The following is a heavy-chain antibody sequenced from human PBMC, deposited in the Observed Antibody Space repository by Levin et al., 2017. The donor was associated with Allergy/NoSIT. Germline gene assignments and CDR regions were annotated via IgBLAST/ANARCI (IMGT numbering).Heavy chain of an antibody. CDR1: GFIFNNYW. D-gene: IGHD4-17*01. CDR2: INSDGRST. J-gene: IGHJ1*01. V-gene: IGHV3-74*01. Sequence: GESLKISCAASGFIFNNYWMHWVRQAPGKGLVWVSRINSDGRSTTYADSVKGRFTISRDNAKNTLYLQMSSLRAEDTAVYYCAGDPDSGGYSDFQVWGRGTLVTVSS. CDR3: AGDPDSGGYSDFQV.